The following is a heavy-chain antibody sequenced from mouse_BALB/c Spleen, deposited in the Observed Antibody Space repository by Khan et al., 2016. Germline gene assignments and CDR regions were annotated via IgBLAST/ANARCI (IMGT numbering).Heavy chain of an antibody. D-gene: IGHD2-4*01. CDR3: AKGLRGGYYVDS. J-gene: IGHJ2*01. CDR2: IHPGGGGS. Sequence: QVQLQQSGAELVRPGASVKLSCKALGYTFTDYDMHWVKQTPVHGLEWIGAIHPGGGGSAYNQKFKVRATLTADKSSSTAYMELSSLTSEDSAFYDCAKGLRGGYYVDSWGQGTTLTVSS. CDR1: GYTFTDYD. V-gene: IGHV1-15*01.